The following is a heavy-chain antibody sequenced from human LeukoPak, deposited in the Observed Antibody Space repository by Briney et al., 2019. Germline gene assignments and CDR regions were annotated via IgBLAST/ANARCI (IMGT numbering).Heavy chain of an antibody. CDR3: ARARQGGGYDG. Sequence: PGGSLRLSCAASGFTFSSYDMHWVRQATGKGLEWVSAIGTAGDTYYPGSVKGRFTISRENAKNSLYLQMNSLRAGDTAVYYCARARQGGGYDGWGQGTLVTVSS. V-gene: IGHV3-13*01. J-gene: IGHJ4*02. CDR1: GFTFSSYD. CDR2: IGTAGDT. D-gene: IGHD5-12*01.